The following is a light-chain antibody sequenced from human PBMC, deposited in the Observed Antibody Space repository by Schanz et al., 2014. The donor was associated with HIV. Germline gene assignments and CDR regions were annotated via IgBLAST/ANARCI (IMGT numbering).Light chain of an antibody. V-gene: IGKV3-15*01. Sequence: EIVMTQSPDTLSVSPGERATLSCRTSASVSNNLAWYQQKPGQAPRLLIYGASTRATGIPARFSGSGSGTDFTLTISRLEPEDFAVYYCQHYGDSRGTFGGGTKVDFK. CDR2: GAS. CDR1: ASVSNN. CDR3: QHYGDSRGT. J-gene: IGKJ4*01.